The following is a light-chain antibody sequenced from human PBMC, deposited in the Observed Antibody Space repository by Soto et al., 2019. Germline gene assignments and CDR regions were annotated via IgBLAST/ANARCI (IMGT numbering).Light chain of an antibody. CDR1: ISDFVLYNY. Sequence: QSVLTQPASVSGSPGQSITISCTGTISDFVLYNYVSWYQQHPGKDPKLLLYGVSNRPSGVSDRFSGSKSGNTASLTISGLQAEDEADYFCSSHTTTSSALQVFGTGTKLTVL. CDR3: SSHTTTSSALQV. V-gene: IGLV2-14*01. CDR2: GVS. J-gene: IGLJ1*01.